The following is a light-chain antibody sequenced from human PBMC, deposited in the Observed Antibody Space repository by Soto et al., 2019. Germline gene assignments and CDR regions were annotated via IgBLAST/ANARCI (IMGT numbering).Light chain of an antibody. V-gene: IGKV4-1*01. J-gene: IGKJ5*01. Sequence: DIVMTQSPDSLAVSLGERATIKCKSSQTVLSSSNNRNYLVWYQQKSGQPPKLLIYWSSTRASGVPDQFTGSGSGTDFTLTISNIQAEDVGIYYCHQHYDLPTFGQGTRLE. CDR1: QTVLSSSNNRNY. CDR3: HQHYDLPT. CDR2: WSS.